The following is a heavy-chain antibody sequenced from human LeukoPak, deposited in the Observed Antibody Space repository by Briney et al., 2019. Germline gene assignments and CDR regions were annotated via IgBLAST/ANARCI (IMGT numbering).Heavy chain of an antibody. Sequence: SETLSLTCTVSGGPMSSYYWSWIRQPPGKGLEWIGYIYYSGSTNYNPSLKSRVTISVDTSKNQFSLKLSSVTAADTAVYYCARGALRYFGFNYWFDPWGQGTLVTVSS. J-gene: IGHJ5*02. CDR1: GGPMSSYY. CDR3: ARGALRYFGFNYWFDP. D-gene: IGHD3-9*01. V-gene: IGHV4-59*12. CDR2: IYYSGST.